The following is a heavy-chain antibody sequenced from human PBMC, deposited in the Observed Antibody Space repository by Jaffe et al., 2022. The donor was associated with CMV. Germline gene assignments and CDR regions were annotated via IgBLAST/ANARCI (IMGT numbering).Heavy chain of an antibody. J-gene: IGHJ4*02. CDR2: ISSSGSTI. D-gene: IGHD3-22*01. Sequence: EVQLVESGGGLVQPGGSLRLSCAASGFTFSSYEMNWVRQAPGKGLEWVSYISSSGSTIYYADSVKGRFTISRDNAKNSLYLQMNSLRAEDTAVYYCAREDSSGLFDYWGQGTLVTVSS. CDR1: GFTFSSYE. V-gene: IGHV3-48*03. CDR3: AREDSSGLFDY.